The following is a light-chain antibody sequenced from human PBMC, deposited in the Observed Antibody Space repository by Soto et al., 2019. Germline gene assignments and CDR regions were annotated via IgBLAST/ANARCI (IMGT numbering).Light chain of an antibody. CDR2: GAS. V-gene: IGKV3-20*01. Sequence: EVVLTQSPGTLSLSPGEGATLSCRASQSVRSGSLAWYQQKPGQAPRLLIFGASSRATDTPDRFSGSGSGTDFTLTITRVDTEDFAVYYCHYSADSPYTFGQGTRLEI. J-gene: IGKJ2*01. CDR1: QSVRSGS. CDR3: HYSADSPYT.